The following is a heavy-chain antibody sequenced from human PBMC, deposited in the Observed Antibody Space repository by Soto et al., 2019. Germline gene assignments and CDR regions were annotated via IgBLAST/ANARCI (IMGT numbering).Heavy chain of an antibody. J-gene: IGHJ4*02. Sequence: GGSLRLSCAASGFTFSSYAMHWVRQAPGKGLEWVAVISYDGSNKYYADSVKGRFTISRDNSKNTLYLQMNSLRAEDTAVYYCAREYYYGSGVDCWGQGTLVTVSS. CDR1: GFTFSSYA. D-gene: IGHD3-10*01. CDR2: ISYDGSNK. CDR3: AREYYYGSGVDC. V-gene: IGHV3-30*04.